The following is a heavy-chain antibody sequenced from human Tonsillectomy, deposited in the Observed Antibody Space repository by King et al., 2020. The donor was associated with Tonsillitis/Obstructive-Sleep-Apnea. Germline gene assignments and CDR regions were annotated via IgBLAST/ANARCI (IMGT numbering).Heavy chain of an antibody. CDR1: GYSFTSYW. V-gene: IGHV5-51*01. J-gene: IGHJ3*02. CDR2: IYPGDSDT. Sequence: VQLVESGAEVKKPGESLKISCKGSGYSFTSYWIGWVRQMPGKGLEWMGIIYPGDSDTRYGPSFQGQVTISADKSISTAYLQWSSLKASDTAMYYCACQVGATFGRTGFAFDIWGQGTMVTVSS. CDR3: ACQVGATFGRTGFAFDI. D-gene: IGHD1-26*01.